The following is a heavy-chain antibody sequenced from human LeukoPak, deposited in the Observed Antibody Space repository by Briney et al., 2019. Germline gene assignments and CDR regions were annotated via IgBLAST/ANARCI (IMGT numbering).Heavy chain of an antibody. CDR2: IYYSGST. CDR1: GGSISSYY. CDR3: AKQGRQILFGGVVAIAPFDI. D-gene: IGHD3-16*02. V-gene: IGHV4-59*08. Sequence: SETLSLTCTVSGGSISSYYWSWIRQPPGKGLEWIGYIYYSGSTNYNPSLKSRVTISVDTSKNQFSLKLSSVTAADTALYYCAKQGRQILFGGVVAIAPFDIWGQGTMVTVSS. J-gene: IGHJ3*02.